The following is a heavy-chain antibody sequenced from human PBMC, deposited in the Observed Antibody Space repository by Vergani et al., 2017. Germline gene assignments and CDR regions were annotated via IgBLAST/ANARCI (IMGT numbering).Heavy chain of an antibody. J-gene: IGHJ4*02. CDR1: GYTFTGYY. V-gene: IGHV1-18*04. CDR3: ARSGSVLRFLEWLFFDY. Sequence: QVQLVQSGAEVKKPGASVKVSCKASGYTFTGYYMHWVRQAPGQGLEWMGWISAYNGNTNYAQKLQGRVTMTTDTSTSTAYMELRSLRSDDTAVYYCARSGSVLRFLEWLFFDYWGQGTLVTVSS. D-gene: IGHD3-3*01. CDR2: ISAYNGNT.